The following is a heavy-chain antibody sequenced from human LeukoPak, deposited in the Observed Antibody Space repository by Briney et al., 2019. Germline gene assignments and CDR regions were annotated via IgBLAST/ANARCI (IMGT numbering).Heavy chain of an antibody. CDR2: IIPIFGTA. CDR3: ARDFRTGYYYYMDV. J-gene: IGHJ6*03. D-gene: IGHD1-14*01. Sequence: ASVKVSCKASGGTFSSYAISWVRQAPGQGLEWMGGIIPIFGTANYAQKFQGRVTITADKSTSTAYMELRSLRSDDTAVYYCARDFRTGYYYYMDVWGKGTTATVSS. V-gene: IGHV1-69*06. CDR1: GGTFSSYA.